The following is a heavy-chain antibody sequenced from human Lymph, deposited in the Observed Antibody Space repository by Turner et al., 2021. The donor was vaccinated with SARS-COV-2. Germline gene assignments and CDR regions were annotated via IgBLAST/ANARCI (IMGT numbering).Heavy chain of an antibody. CDR1: GGSISSYY. CDR3: ARVIPAGWYYFDY. CDR2: IFYRGST. V-gene: IGHV4-59*01. D-gene: IGHD2-2*01. J-gene: IGHJ4*02. Sequence: QVQLQESGPGLVKPSETLSLTCTVSGGSISSYYWSWIRQPPGKGLEWIGYIFYRGSTIYNPSLKSRVTISVDTSKNQFSLKLSSVTAADTAVYYCARVIPAGWYYFDYWGQGTLVTVSS.